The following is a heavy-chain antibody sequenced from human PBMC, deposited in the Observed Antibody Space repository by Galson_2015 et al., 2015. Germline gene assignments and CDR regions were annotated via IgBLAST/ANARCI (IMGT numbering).Heavy chain of an antibody. D-gene: IGHD6-19*01. Sequence: QSGAEVKKPGESLKISCKGSGYRFTSYWIGWVRQMHGKGLEWMGIIYPGDSDTRCSPPFQGQVTISADKSISTAYLQWSSLKASDTAMYYCARRIAVAGTGYYGMDVWGQGTTVTVSS. V-gene: IGHV5-51*01. CDR1: GYRFTSYW. J-gene: IGHJ6*02. CDR3: ARRIAVAGTGYYGMDV. CDR2: IYPGDSDT.